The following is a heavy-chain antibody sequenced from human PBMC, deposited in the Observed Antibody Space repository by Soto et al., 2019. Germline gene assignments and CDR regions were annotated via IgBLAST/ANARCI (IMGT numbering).Heavy chain of an antibody. Sequence: QVHLVQSGAEVKKPGASVKVSCKASGYTLTSYTIHWVRQAPGQRLEWMGWINAGDGNTVYSQNFQGRVTITRATSGSTAYMELTRLRSEDTAVYYCARDRDSGSYVDYWGQGTLVTVSS. D-gene: IGHD1-26*01. V-gene: IGHV1-3*01. CDR2: INAGDGNT. CDR3: ARDRDSGSYVDY. CDR1: GYTLTSYT. J-gene: IGHJ4*02.